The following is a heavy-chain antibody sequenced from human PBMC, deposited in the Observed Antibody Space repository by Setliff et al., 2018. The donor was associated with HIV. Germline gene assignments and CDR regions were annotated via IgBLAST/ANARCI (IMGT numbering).Heavy chain of an antibody. CDR1: GFTFSSYW. CDR3: ARLPQDVRSSIDF. D-gene: IGHD6-6*01. V-gene: IGHV3-74*03. Sequence: PGGSLRLSCAASGFTFSSYWMHWVRQVPGKGLVWVSRINSDGSSTTYADFVKGRFTISRDNAKNALYLQMNSLRAEDTAVYSCARLPQDVRSSIDFWGQGTLVT. J-gene: IGHJ4*02. CDR2: INSDGSST.